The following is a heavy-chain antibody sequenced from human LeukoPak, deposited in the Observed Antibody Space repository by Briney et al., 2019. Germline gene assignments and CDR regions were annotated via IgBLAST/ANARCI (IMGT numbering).Heavy chain of an antibody. V-gene: IGHV1-2*02. CDR3: ARANFLYCSSSTCLFDY. J-gene: IGHJ4*02. CDR2: INPNDGDT. CDR1: GYPLTHYY. Sequence: GGPVKGSFKASGYPLTHYYMHRGCQAPGGRVLWVGWINPNDGDTNYAQKFQGRVTMTRDTSISTAHMEVSRLRSDDTAVYYCARANFLYCSSSTCLFDYWGQGTLVTVSS. D-gene: IGHD2-2*01.